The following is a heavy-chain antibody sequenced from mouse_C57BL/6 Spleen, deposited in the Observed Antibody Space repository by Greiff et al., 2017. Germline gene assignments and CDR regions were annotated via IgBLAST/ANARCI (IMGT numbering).Heavy chain of an antibody. CDR1: GYTFTDYY. V-gene: IGHV1-26*01. CDR3: ARNGNYD. Sequence: VQLQQSGPELVKPGASVKISCKASGYTFTDYYMNWVKQSHGKSLEWIGDINPNNGGTSYNQKFKGKATLTVDKSSSTAYMELRSLTSEDSAVYYCARNGNYDWGQGTTLTVSS. D-gene: IGHD2-1*01. CDR2: INPNNGGT. J-gene: IGHJ2*01.